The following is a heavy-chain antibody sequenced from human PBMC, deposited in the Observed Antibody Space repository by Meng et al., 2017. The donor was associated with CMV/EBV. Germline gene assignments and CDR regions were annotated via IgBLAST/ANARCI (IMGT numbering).Heavy chain of an antibody. D-gene: IGHD5-18*01. V-gene: IGHV5-51*01. J-gene: IGHJ4*02. CDR3: ARLDPTALDY. CDR1: GYSFTSYC. CDR2: IYPGDSDT. Sequence: GESLKISCKCSGYSFTSYCIGWVRQMPGKGLEWLGIIYPGDSDTRYSPSFQGQVTISADKSISTAYLQWSSLKASDTAMYYCARLDPTALDYWGQGTLVTVSS.